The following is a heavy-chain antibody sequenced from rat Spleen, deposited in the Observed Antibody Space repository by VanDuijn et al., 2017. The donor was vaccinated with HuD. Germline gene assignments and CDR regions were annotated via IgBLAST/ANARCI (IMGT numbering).Heavy chain of an antibody. Sequence: EVQLMESGGGLVQPGRSLKLSCAASGFTFSDYYMAWVRQAPTKGLEWVATISYEGTSAYFGDSVKGRFTISRDNAKSTLCLHMDSLRSEDTATYYCATAGARISRFAYWGQGTLVTVSS. CDR2: ISYEGTSA. CDR1: GFTFSDYY. V-gene: IGHV5S10*01. D-gene: IGHD2-7*01. J-gene: IGHJ3*01. CDR3: ATAGARISRFAY.